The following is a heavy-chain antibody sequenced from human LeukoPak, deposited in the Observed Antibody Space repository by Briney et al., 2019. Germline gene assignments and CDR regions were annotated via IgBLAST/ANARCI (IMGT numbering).Heavy chain of an antibody. CDR1: DYTFSSYG. J-gene: IGHJ3*02. V-gene: IGHV1-18*01. CDR2: ISAYNGNT. D-gene: IGHD4-17*01. CDR3: ARARGDYARGFDI. Sequence: ASVKVSCKASDYTFSSYGISWPRQAPGQGLEWMGWISAYNGNTNHAQKFQGRVTMTTDTSTSTAYMELRSLRSDDTAIFYCARARGDYARGFDIWGQGTMVTVSS.